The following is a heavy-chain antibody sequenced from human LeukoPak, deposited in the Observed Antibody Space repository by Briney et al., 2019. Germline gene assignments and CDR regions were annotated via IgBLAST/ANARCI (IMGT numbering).Heavy chain of an antibody. D-gene: IGHD4-17*01. J-gene: IGHJ4*02. CDR1: GYTFTDYY. CDR2: INPNDGDT. V-gene: IGHV1-2*02. CDR3: AREAMMATVTTNNFDY. Sequence: ASVKVSCKASGYTFTDYYMHWVRQAPGQGFEWMGWINPNDGDTNYAQKFQGRVTMTRDTSISTAYMELSRLRSDDTAVYYCAREAMMATVTTNNFDYWGQGTLVTVSS.